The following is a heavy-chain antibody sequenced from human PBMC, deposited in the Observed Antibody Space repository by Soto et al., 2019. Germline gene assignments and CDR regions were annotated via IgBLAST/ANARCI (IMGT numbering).Heavy chain of an antibody. Sequence: LRLSCAASGFSFSDYSMNWVRQAPGKGLEWLSYISRSGSLNYYADSVKGRFTISRDNAKNSLYLEMNSVRDEDTAMYYCARDLEYSSSWYYYYGLDVWGHGTTVTVSS. CDR3: ARDLEYSSSWYYYYGLDV. J-gene: IGHJ6*02. D-gene: IGHD6-6*01. V-gene: IGHV3-48*02. CDR1: GFSFSDYS. CDR2: ISRSGSLN.